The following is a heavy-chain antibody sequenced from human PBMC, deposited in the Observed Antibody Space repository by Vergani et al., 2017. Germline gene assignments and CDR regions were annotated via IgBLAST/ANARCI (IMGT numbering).Heavy chain of an antibody. V-gene: IGHV4-38-2*01. D-gene: IGHD2-21*01. CDR1: GYSIGSGFY. CDR2: IHNRGKT. J-gene: IGHJ2*01. Sequence: QVRLEESGPGLVKPSETLSLTCSVSGYSIGSGFYWAWIRQSPGGVLQWLTSIHNRGKTYHNPSLKNRVSVSLDTSKNRFSLNLTSVTATDTAVYYCARSQGDYWYFDLWGPGFLVTVSS. CDR3: ARSQGDYWYFDL.